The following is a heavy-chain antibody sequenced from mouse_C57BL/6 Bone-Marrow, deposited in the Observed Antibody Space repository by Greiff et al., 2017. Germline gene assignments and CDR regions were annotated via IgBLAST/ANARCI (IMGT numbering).Heavy chain of an antibody. V-gene: IGHV5-4*01. J-gene: IGHJ2*01. CDR3: ARDRINGNLFDH. CDR1: GFTFSSYA. D-gene: IGHD2-1*01. Sequence: EVKVVESGGGLVKPGGSLILSCAASGFTFSSYAMSWVRQTPEKRLEWGATISDGGSYTYYPDNVKGRFTISRDNAKNNLYLQMSHLKSEDTAMYYCARDRINGNLFDHWGHGTTLTVSS. CDR2: ISDGGSYT.